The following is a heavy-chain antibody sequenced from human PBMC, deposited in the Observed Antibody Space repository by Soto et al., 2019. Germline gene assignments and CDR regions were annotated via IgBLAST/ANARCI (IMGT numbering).Heavy chain of an antibody. V-gene: IGHV3-23*01. CDR3: AKGRRLLWFGDDRFDP. CDR1: GFTFNSYA. Sequence: EVQLLESGGGLVQPGGSLRLSCAASGFTFNSYAMSWVRQAPGKGLEWVSTISSSGGSTYYADSVKGRFTISRDNSKNTLDLQMNSLRAEDTAVYYCAKGRRLLWFGDDRFDPWGQGTLVNASP. D-gene: IGHD3-10*01. J-gene: IGHJ5*02. CDR2: ISSSGGST.